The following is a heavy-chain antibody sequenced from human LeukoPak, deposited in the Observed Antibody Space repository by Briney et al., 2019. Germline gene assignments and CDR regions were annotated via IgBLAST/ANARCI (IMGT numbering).Heavy chain of an antibody. CDR1: GGTFSSYA. Sequence: GASVKVSCKASGGTFSSYAVSWVRQAPGQGLEWMGRIIPILGIANYAQKFQGRVTITADKSTSTAYMELSSLRSEDTAVYYCARDQGTYSSSCGYWGQGTLVTVSS. V-gene: IGHV1-69*04. CDR3: ARDQGTYSSSCGY. D-gene: IGHD6-13*01. CDR2: IIPILGIA. J-gene: IGHJ4*02.